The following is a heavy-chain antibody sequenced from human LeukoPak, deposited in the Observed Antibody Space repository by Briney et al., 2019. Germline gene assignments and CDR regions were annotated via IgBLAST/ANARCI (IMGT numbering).Heavy chain of an antibody. D-gene: IGHD3-3*01. J-gene: IGHJ5*02. Sequence: GESLKISCKGSGYSFTSYWIGWVRQMPGKGLEWMGIIYPGDSDTRYSPSFQGQVTISADKSISTAYLQWSSLKASDTAMYYCARQDYDFWCGYYTSHWFDPWGQGTLVTVSS. V-gene: IGHV5-51*01. CDR3: ARQDYDFWCGYYTSHWFDP. CDR2: IYPGDSDT. CDR1: GYSFTSYW.